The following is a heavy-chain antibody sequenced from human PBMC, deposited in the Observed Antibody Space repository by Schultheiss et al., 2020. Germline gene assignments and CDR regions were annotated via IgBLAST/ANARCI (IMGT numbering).Heavy chain of an antibody. J-gene: IGHJ6*02. Sequence: GGSLRLSCAASGFTFSSYAMHWVRQAPGKGLEWVAVMSYDGSNKNYADSVKGRFTISRDNSKNTLYLQMNSLRAEDTAVYYCARYGSGTYYYYGMDVWGQGTTVTVSS. CDR3: ARYGSGTYYYYGMDV. V-gene: IGHV3-30*04. CDR2: MSYDGSNK. CDR1: GFTFSSYA. D-gene: IGHD3-10*01.